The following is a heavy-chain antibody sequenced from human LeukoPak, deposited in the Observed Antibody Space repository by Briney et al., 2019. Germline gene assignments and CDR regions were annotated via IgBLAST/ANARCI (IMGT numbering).Heavy chain of an antibody. CDR1: GFTFSSYA. J-gene: IGHJ4*02. D-gene: IGHD3-3*01. V-gene: IGHV3-23*01. CDR2: ISGSGGST. Sequence: GGSLRLSCAASGFTFSSYAMSWVRQAPGKGLEWISAISGSGGSTYYADSVKGRFTISRANTKNTLYLQMDSLRAEDMSLYDCAKQYYDFWSGYWDYWGQGTLVTVSS. CDR3: AKQYYDFWSGYWDY.